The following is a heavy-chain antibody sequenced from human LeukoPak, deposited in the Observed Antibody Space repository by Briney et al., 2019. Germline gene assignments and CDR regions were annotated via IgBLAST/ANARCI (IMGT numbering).Heavy chain of an antibody. CDR3: ARVAGEASGYHPFDI. CDR1: GFIIFKSW. D-gene: IGHD3-22*01. V-gene: IGHV3-7*01. Sequence: GGSLSLSCAASGFIIFKSWMTWVRQAPGKGLEWVAIIKQDGCDTYYLDSVKGRFTISRDNAKNSIYLHMTRLRVEDTAVYYCARVAGEASGYHPFDIWGQGTMVTGSS. J-gene: IGHJ3*02. CDR2: IKQDGCDT.